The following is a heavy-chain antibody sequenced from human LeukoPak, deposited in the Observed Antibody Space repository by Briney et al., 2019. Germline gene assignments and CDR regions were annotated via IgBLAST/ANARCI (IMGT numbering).Heavy chain of an antibody. J-gene: IGHJ5*02. CDR1: GYTFTSYY. CDR2: INPSGGST. CDR3: ARDGVGGSYENGWYNWFDP. Sequence: ASVKVSCKASGYTFTSYYMHWVRQAPGQGLEWMGIINPSGGSTSYAQKFQGRVTMTRDMSTSTVYMELSSLRSDDTAVYYCARDGVGGSYENGWYNWFDPWGQGTLVTVSS. D-gene: IGHD1-26*01. V-gene: IGHV1-46*01.